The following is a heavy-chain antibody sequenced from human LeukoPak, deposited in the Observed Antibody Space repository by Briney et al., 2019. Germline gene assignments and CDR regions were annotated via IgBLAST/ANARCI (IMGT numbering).Heavy chain of an antibody. V-gene: IGHV3-21*01. CDR1: GFPFSSYS. Sequence: GGSLRLSCAASGFPFSSYSMNWVRQAPGKGLEWVSSISSSSSYIYYADSVKGRFTISRDNAKNSLYLQMNSLRAEDTAVYYCASRRYSSGWFDDYWGQGTLVTVSS. CDR2: ISSSSSYI. CDR3: ASRRYSSGWFDDY. J-gene: IGHJ4*02. D-gene: IGHD6-19*01.